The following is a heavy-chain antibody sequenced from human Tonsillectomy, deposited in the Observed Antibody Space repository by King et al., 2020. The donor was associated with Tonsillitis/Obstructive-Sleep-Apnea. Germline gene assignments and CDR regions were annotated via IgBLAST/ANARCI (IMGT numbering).Heavy chain of an antibody. Sequence: VQLVESGGGLVQPGGSLRLSCAASGFTFSTYAINWVRQAPGKGLEWVSSISGSGDSTCYTDSVKGRFTISRDNSKNTLCLQMNSLRAEDTAVYHCATQLPYYYGSGSYSNGSFDVWGQGTVVTVSS. CDR2: ISGSGDST. D-gene: IGHD3-10*01. J-gene: IGHJ3*01. CDR1: GFTFSTYA. V-gene: IGHV3-23*04. CDR3: ATQLPYYYGSGSYSNGSFDV.